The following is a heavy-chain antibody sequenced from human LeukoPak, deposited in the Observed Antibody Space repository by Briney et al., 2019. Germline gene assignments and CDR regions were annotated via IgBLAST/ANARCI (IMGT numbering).Heavy chain of an antibody. CDR3: ARCPLHPVSWFDP. CDR2: IYPGDSDT. Sequence: GESLKISCKTSGYIFTSKWIAWVRQMPGKGLEWMGIIYPGDSDTRYSPSFQGQVTISADKSISTAYLQWSSLKASDTAMYYCARCPLHPVSWFDPWGQGTLVTVSS. J-gene: IGHJ5*02. D-gene: IGHD3-10*01. CDR1: GYIFTSKW. V-gene: IGHV5-51*01.